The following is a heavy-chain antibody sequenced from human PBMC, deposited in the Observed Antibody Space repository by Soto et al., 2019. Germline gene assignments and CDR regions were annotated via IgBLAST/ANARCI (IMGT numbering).Heavy chain of an antibody. Sequence: QVQLQESGPGLVTPSQTLSLTCTVSVASISSGGYYWSWIRQHPWEGLEWIGYIYYSGSTSYNPSLKRRVTIAVDTSKNQFSLKLSSVTDADTAVYYCARESTYDTSGYPHWFAPWGQGTLVTVSS. J-gene: IGHJ5*02. D-gene: IGHD3-22*01. CDR2: IYYSGST. CDR3: ARESTYDTSGYPHWFAP. CDR1: VASISSGGYY. V-gene: IGHV4-31*03.